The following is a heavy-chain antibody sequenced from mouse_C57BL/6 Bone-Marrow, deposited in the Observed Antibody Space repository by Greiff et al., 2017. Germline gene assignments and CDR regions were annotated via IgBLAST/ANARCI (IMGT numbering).Heavy chain of an antibody. CDR2: IDPETGGT. Sequence: QVQLQQSGAELVRPGASVTLSCKASGYTFTDYEMHWVKQTPVHGLEWIGAIDPETGGTAYNQKFKGKAILTADKSSSSAYMELRSLTSEDSAVYYCTRNYYGSSNWDFDYWGQGTTLTVSS. J-gene: IGHJ2*01. CDR1: GYTFTDYE. D-gene: IGHD1-1*01. V-gene: IGHV1-15*01. CDR3: TRNYYGSSNWDFDY.